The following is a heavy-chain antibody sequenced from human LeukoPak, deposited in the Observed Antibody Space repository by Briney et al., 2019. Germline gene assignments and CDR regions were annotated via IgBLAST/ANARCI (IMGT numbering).Heavy chain of an antibody. J-gene: IGHJ5*02. V-gene: IGHV3-23*01. CDR1: GFNISSYS. Sequence: GGSLRLSCAASGFNISSYSMNWVRQAPGVGLEWVSTISGRGGSTFYADSVKGRFTISRDNSKNTLYLQMNSLRADDTAVYYCAKGYYDILTDYFHNWFNPWGQGTLVIVSS. CDR3: AKGYYDILTDYFHNWFNP. CDR2: ISGRGGST. D-gene: IGHD3-9*01.